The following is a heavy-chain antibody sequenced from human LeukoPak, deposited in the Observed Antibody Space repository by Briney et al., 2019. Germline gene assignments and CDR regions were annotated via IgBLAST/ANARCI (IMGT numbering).Heavy chain of an antibody. Sequence: AASVKVSCKASGYTFTGHFIHWVRQAPGQGLEWMGWINPQSGGTSYAQKFQGRVTMARDTSVRAAYMELSRLTSDDTAVYYRARGDIQPWLALDHWGQGTLVIVSS. CDR1: GYTFTGHF. CDR3: ARGDIQPWLALDH. V-gene: IGHV1-2*02. D-gene: IGHD1-1*01. CDR2: INPQSGGT. J-gene: IGHJ4*02.